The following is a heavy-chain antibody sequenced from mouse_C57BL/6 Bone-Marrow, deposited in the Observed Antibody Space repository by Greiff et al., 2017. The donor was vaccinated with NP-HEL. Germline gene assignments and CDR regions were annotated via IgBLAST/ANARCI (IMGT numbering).Heavy chain of an antibody. Sequence: QVQLQQSGAELVRPGASVKLSCKASGYTFTDYYINWVKQRPGQGLEWIARIYPGSGNTYYNEKFKGKATLTAEKSSSTAYMQLSSLTSEDSAVYFCARSGTLLQGAMDYWGQGTSVTVSS. CDR2: IYPGSGNT. J-gene: IGHJ4*01. CDR3: ARSGTLLQGAMDY. V-gene: IGHV1-76*01. CDR1: GYTFTDYY. D-gene: IGHD1-1*01.